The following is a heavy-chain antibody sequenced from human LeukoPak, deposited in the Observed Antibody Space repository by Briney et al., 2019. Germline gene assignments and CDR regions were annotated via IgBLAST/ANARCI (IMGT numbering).Heavy chain of an antibody. Sequence: GGSLRLSCAASGFTVSSNYMSWVRQAAGKGLEWVSVIYSGGSTDCADSVKGRFTISRDNSKNTLYLQMNNLRAEDTAVYYCARGVITVAGPLDFWGQGTLVTVSS. CDR2: IYSGGST. J-gene: IGHJ4*02. CDR1: GFTVSSNY. V-gene: IGHV3-66*01. D-gene: IGHD6-19*01. CDR3: ARGVITVAGPLDF.